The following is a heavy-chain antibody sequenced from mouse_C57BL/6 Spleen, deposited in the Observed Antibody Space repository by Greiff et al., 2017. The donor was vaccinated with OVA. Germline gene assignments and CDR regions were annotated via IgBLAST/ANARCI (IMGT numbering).Heavy chain of an antibody. V-gene: IGHV6-3*01. J-gene: IGHJ2*01. CDR2: IRLKSDNYAT. CDR3: AGDGNYFDY. CDR1: GFTFSNYW. Sequence: VMLVESGGGLVQPGGSMKLSCVASGFTFSNYWMNWVRQSPEKGLEWVAQIRLKSDNYATHYAESVKGRFTISRDDSKSSVYLEMNDLRAEDTGIYYCAGDGNYFDYWGQGTTLTVSS. D-gene: IGHD2-1*01.